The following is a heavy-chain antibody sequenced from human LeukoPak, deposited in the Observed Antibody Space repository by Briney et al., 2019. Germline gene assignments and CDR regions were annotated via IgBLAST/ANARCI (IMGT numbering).Heavy chain of an antibody. D-gene: IGHD3-3*01. CDR2: INPNSGGT. V-gene: IGHV1-2*02. CDR3: ARSKGARPTYYDFWSSPSYFDY. CDR1: GYTFTGYY. J-gene: IGHJ4*02. Sequence: ASVKVSCKASGYTFTGYYMHWVRQAPGQGLEWMGWINPNSGGTNYAQKFQGRVTMTRDTSISTAYMELSRLRSDDTAVYYCARSKGARPTYYDFWSSPSYFDYWGQGTLVTVSS.